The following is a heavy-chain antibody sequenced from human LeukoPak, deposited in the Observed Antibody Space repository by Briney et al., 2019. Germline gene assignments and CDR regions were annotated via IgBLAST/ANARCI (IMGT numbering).Heavy chain of an antibody. CDR2: INPNSGGT. CDR1: GYTFTGYY. V-gene: IGHV1-2*02. D-gene: IGHD3-22*01. CDR3: ARVPDYYDSSGYGIDY. J-gene: IGHJ4*02. Sequence: GASVKVSCKASGYTFTGYYMHWVRQAPGQGLEWMGWINPNSGGTNYAQKFQGRVTMTRDTSISTAYMELSRLRSDDTAVYYCARVPDYYDSSGYGIDYWGQGTLVTVSS.